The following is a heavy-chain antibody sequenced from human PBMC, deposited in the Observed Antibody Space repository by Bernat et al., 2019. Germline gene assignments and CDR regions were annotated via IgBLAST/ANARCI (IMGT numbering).Heavy chain of an antibody. CDR3: AREGRVDDFWSGRPERNWFDA. CDR2: IIPIFGTA. Sequence: QVQLVQSGAEVKKPGSSVKVSCKASGGTFSSYAISWVRQAPGQGLEWMGGIIPIFGTANYAQKFEGGVKITADESTSTGYRELSRLRSEDTAVYYWAREGRVDDFWSGRPERNWFDAWGQGTLVTVSS. CDR1: GGTFSSYA. V-gene: IGHV1-69*01. D-gene: IGHD3-3*01. J-gene: IGHJ5*02.